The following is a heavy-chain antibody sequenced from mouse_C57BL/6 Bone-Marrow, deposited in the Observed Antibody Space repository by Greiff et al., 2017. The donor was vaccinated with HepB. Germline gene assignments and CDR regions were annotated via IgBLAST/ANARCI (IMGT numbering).Heavy chain of an antibody. Sequence: QVQLKESGAELVRPGTSVKMSCKASGYTFTNYWIGWAKQRPGHGLEWIGDIYPGGGYTNYNEKFKGKATLTADKSSSTAYMQFSSLTSEDSAIYYCARYDYDAWFAYWGQGTLVTVSA. D-gene: IGHD2-4*01. V-gene: IGHV1-63*01. CDR2: IYPGGGYT. CDR3: ARYDYDAWFAY. CDR1: GYTFTNYW. J-gene: IGHJ3*01.